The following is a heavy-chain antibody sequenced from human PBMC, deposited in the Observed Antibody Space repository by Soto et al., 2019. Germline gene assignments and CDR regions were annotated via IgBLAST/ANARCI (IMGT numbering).Heavy chain of an antibody. V-gene: IGHV3-30*03. CDR2: ISYDGSNK. J-gene: IGHJ2*01. CDR3: ATQGYCSGGSCYSGIYWYFDL. Sequence: SLRLSCAASGFTFSNYGMHWVRQAPGKGLEWVAVISYDGSNKYYADSVKGRFTISRDNSKNTLHLQMNSLRAEDTAVYYCATQGYCSGGSCYSGIYWYFDLWGRGTLVTVSS. CDR1: GFTFSNYG. D-gene: IGHD2-15*01.